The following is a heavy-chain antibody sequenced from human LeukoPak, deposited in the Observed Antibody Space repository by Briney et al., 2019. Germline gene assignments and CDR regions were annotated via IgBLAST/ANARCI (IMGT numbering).Heavy chain of an antibody. Sequence: PSETLSLTCTVSGDSINNYYWSWLRQLAGKGLEWIGRIYTSGSTNYNPSLKSRVTISVDTSKNQFSLKLSSVTAADTAVYYCASFPYDYVWGSYRPPSDAFDIWGQGTMVTVSS. V-gene: IGHV4-4*07. CDR1: GDSINNYY. CDR3: ASFPYDYVWGSYRPPSDAFDI. D-gene: IGHD3-16*02. J-gene: IGHJ3*02. CDR2: IYTSGST.